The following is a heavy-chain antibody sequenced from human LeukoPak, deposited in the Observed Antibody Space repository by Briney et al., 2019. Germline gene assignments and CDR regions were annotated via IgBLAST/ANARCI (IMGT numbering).Heavy chain of an antibody. V-gene: IGHV1-69*06. CDR3: ARGEVLLWFGESYYFDY. D-gene: IGHD3-10*01. CDR1: GGTFSRHA. J-gene: IGHJ4*02. Sequence: ASVKVSCKASGGTFSRHAISWVRQAPGQRLDGMGGIIPIFGTANYAQKFQGRVTITADKSTSTAYMELSSLRSEDTAVYYCARGEVLLWFGESYYFDYWGQGTLVTVSS. CDR2: IIPIFGTA.